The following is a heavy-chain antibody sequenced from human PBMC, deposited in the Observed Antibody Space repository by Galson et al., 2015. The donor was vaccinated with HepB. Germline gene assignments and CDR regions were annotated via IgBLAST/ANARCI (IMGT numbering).Heavy chain of an antibody. CDR1: GYTFTSYG. CDR2: ISAYNGNT. D-gene: IGHD3-22*01. Sequence: QSGAEVKKPGASVKVSCKASGYTFTSYGISWVRQAPGQGLEWMGWISAYNGNTNYAQKLQGRVTMTTDTSTSTAYMELRSLRSDDTAVYYCARFQYYYDSSGYYLPDAFDIWGQGTMVTVSS. J-gene: IGHJ3*02. V-gene: IGHV1-18*01. CDR3: ARFQYYYDSSGYYLPDAFDI.